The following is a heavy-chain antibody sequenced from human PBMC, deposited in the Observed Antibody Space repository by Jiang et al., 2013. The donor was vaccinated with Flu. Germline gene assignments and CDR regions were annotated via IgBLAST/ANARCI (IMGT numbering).Heavy chain of an antibody. CDR1: GFSLSTSGMC. CDR3: ARTDSSGYYPQE. V-gene: IGHV2-70*11. CDR2: LIWDDDK. D-gene: IGHD3-22*01. Sequence: TLTCTFSGFSLSTSGMCVSSDPSAPTGRPWSGLHALIWDDDKYYSTSLKTRLTISKDTSKNQVVLTMTNMDPVDTATYYCARTDSSGYYPQEWGQGTLVTVSS. J-gene: IGHJ4*02.